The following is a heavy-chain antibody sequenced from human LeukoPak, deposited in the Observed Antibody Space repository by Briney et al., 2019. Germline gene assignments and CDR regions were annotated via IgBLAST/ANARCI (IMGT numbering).Heavy chain of an antibody. J-gene: IGHJ6*03. Sequence: ASVKVSCKASGGTFSSYAISWVRQAPGQGLEWMGGIIPIFGTANYAQKFQGRVTITADESTSTAYMELSSLRSEDTAVYYCAREEDRYCSSTSCYTPLASYHMDVWGKGTTVTVSS. CDR3: AREEDRYCSSTSCYTPLASYHMDV. V-gene: IGHV1-69*13. D-gene: IGHD2-2*02. CDR2: IIPIFGTA. CDR1: GGTFSSYA.